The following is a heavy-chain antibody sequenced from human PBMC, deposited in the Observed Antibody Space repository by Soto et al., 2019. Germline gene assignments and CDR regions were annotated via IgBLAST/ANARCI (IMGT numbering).Heavy chain of an antibody. V-gene: IGHV3-7*05. CDR3: ARILEDYYYYYGMDV. Sequence: EVQLVESGGGLVQPGGSLRLSCAASGFTFSSYWMSWVRQAPGKGLEWVANIKQDGSEKYYVDSVKGRFTISRDNAKNSLYLQMNSLRAEDTAVYYCARILEDYYYYYGMDVWGQGTTVTVSS. CDR1: GFTFSSYW. CDR2: IKQDGSEK. J-gene: IGHJ6*02. D-gene: IGHD1-1*01.